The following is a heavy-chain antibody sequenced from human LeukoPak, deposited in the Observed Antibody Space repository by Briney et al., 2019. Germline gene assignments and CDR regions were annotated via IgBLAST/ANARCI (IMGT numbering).Heavy chain of an antibody. D-gene: IGHD6-19*01. J-gene: IGHJ4*02. V-gene: IGHV4-34*01. CDR2: INHSGST. CDR1: GGSFSGYY. CDR3: ARKSRWLAPFDY. Sequence: NPSETLSLTCAVYGGSFSGYYWSWIRQPPGKGLEWIGEINHSGSTNYNPSLKSRVTISVDTPKNQFSLKLSSVTAADTAVYYCARKSRWLAPFDYWGQGTLVTVSS.